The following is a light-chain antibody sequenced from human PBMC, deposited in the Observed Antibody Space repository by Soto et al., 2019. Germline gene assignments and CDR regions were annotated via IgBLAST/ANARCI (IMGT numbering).Light chain of an antibody. Sequence: QSVLTQPASVSASPGQSITISCAGTSSDVGGWPHVSWYQQHPGKAPKLVIYEVSNRPSGVSSRFSGSKSGSTASLTISGLHAEDEADYYCSSYTSSSTLVFGGGTQLTVL. CDR2: EVS. J-gene: IGLJ2*01. V-gene: IGLV2-14*01. CDR1: SSDVGGWPH. CDR3: SSYTSSSTLV.